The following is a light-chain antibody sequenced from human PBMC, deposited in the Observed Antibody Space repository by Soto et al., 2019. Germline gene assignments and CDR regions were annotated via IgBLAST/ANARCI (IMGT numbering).Light chain of an antibody. J-gene: IGLJ1*01. CDR1: NSDVGNYNL. CDR3: YSYAGGDTYYV. Sequence: QSALTQPASVSGSPGQSITISCTGTNSDVGNYNLVSWYQQHPGKAPKLIIYEVNKRPSGVSSRFSGSKSGNTASLTIFGLQAEDEADYYCYSYAGGDTYYVFGTGTKLTV. V-gene: IGLV2-23*02. CDR2: EVN.